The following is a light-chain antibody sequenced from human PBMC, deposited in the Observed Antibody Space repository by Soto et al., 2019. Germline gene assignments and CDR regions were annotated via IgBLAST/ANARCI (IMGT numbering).Light chain of an antibody. CDR3: QQYGSSPLT. J-gene: IGKJ4*01. CDR2: GAS. Sequence: EIVLTQSPGTLSLSPGERVTLSCRASQSVISSYLAWYQQKPGQPPSLLIYGASSRASGIPDRFSGSGSGTDFILTLSRLEPEDFAVYYCQQYGSSPLTFGGGTKVEIK. CDR1: QSVISSY. V-gene: IGKV3-20*01.